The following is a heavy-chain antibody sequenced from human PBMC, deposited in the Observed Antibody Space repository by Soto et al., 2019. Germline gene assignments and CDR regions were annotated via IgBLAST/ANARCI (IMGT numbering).Heavy chain of an antibody. CDR3: ARGSYFDI. V-gene: IGHV4-30-2*01. J-gene: IGHJ3*02. CDR1: GGSISSGGYS. Sequence: SETLSLACAVSGGSISSGGYSWSWIRQPPGKGLEWIGYIYHSGSTYYNPSLKSRVTISVDRSKNQFSLKLSSVTAADTAVYYCARGSYFDIWGQGTMDTVS. CDR2: IYHSGST. D-gene: IGHD1-26*01.